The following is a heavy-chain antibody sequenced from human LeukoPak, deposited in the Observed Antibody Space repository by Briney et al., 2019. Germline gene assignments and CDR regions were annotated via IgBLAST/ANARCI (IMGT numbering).Heavy chain of an antibody. CDR2: IWYDGSNK. V-gene: IGHV3-33*03. D-gene: IGHD1-1*01. CDR1: GFTFSSYG. J-gene: IGHJ6*02. Sequence: GRSLRLSCAASGFTFSSYGMHWVRQAPGKGLEWVAVIWYDGSNKYYADSVKGRFTISRDNAKNSLYLQMNSLRAEDTALYYCAKEGTLGMDVWGQGTTVTVSS. CDR3: AKEGTLGMDV.